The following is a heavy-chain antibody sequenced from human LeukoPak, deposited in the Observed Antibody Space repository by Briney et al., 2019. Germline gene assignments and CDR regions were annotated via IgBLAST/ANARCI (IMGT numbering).Heavy chain of an antibody. CDR1: GFTFSSYA. V-gene: IGHV3-23*01. Sequence: GGSLRLSCAASGFTFSSYAMSWVREAPGKGLDRVSAISGSGGSTYYADSVKGRFTISRDNPKNTLYLQMNSLRAEDTAVYYCAKGFSSSWYNPYYFDYWGQGTLVTVSS. CDR3: AKGFSSSWYNPYYFDY. CDR2: ISGSGGST. D-gene: IGHD6-13*01. J-gene: IGHJ4*02.